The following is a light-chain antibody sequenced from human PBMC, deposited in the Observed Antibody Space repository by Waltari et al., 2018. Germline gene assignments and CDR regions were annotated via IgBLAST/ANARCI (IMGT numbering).Light chain of an antibody. CDR2: DAS. V-gene: IGKV3-15*01. J-gene: IGKJ4*01. Sequence: EIVMTQSPATLSVSPGERAPLTCRASQSVSSNLAWYQQKPGQAPRLLIYDASTRATGIPARISGSGSGTEFTLTISSLQSEDFAVYYCQQFNDWPGSFGGGTKVEIK. CDR1: QSVSSN. CDR3: QQFNDWPGS.